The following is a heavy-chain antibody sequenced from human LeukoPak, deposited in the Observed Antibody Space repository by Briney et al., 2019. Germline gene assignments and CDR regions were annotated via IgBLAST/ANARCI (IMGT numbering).Heavy chain of an antibody. D-gene: IGHD5-18*01. Sequence: GGSLRLSCAASGFTFSSYSMNWVRQAPGKGLEWVAVIWYDGSNKYYADSVKGRFTISRDNSKNTLYLQMNSLRAEDTAVYYCARDRGYSYAGAFDYWGQGTLVTVSS. V-gene: IGHV3-33*08. J-gene: IGHJ4*02. CDR1: GFTFSSYS. CDR2: IWYDGSNK. CDR3: ARDRGYSYAGAFDY.